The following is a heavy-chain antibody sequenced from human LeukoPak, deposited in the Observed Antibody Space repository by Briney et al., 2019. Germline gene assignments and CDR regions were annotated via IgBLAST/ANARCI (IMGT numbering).Heavy chain of an antibody. V-gene: IGHV3-53*01. CDR3: ARGGYNTPLDY. CDR2: IYSGSST. J-gene: IGHJ4*02. D-gene: IGHD5-24*01. CDR1: GLTVSTNY. Sequence: QPGGSLRLSCAASGLTVSTNYMSWVRQAPGKGLEWVSVIYSGSSTYYADSVKGRFTISRDNSKNTLYLQMNSLRAEDTAVYYCARGGYNTPLDYWGQGTLVTVSS.